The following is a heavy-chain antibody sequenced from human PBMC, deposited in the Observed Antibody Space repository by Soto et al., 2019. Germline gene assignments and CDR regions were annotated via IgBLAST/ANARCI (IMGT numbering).Heavy chain of an antibody. CDR2: ISYDGSNK. CDR3: ARNAGSGGDGGGI. CDR1: GFTFSSYG. J-gene: IGHJ3*02. V-gene: IGHV3-30*03. Sequence: PVGSLRLSCAASGFTFSSYGMHWVRQAPGKGLEWVAVISYDGSNKYYADSVKGRFTISRDNSKNTLYLQMNSLRAEDTAVYYCARNAGSGGDGGGIWGQGTMVTVSS. D-gene: IGHD2-21*01.